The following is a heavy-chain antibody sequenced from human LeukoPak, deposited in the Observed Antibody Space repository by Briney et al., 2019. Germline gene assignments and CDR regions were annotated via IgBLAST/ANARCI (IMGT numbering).Heavy chain of an antibody. Sequence: GGSLRLSCVGSGFTFRSHAMSWVRQAPEKGLEFVSGIYENGGTTYYADSVKGRFSISRDSSKNTLYLQMDSLRGEDTAVYYCAKARGRVGATTIDYWGQGTLVTVSS. J-gene: IGHJ4*02. D-gene: IGHD1-26*01. CDR3: AKARGRVGATTIDY. V-gene: IGHV3-23*01. CDR2: IYENGGTT. CDR1: GFTFRSHA.